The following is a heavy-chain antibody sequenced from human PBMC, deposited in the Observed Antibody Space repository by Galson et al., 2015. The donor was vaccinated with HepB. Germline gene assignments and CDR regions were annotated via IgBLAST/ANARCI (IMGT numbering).Heavy chain of an antibody. V-gene: IGHV3-23*01. Sequence: SLRLSCAASGFTFIDYAMSWVRQAPGKGLEWVSGVSGSDATIFYANSVRGRFTISRDNSKNTVYLQMNSLRAEDTAIYYCARSPYDFSSGEDYWGQGTLVAVSS. CDR2: VSGSDATI. D-gene: IGHD3-3*01. CDR3: ARSPYDFSSGEDY. J-gene: IGHJ4*02. CDR1: GFTFIDYA.